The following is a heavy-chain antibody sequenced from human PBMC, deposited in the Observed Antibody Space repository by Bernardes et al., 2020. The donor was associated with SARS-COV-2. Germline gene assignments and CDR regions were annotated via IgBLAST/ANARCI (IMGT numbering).Heavy chain of an antibody. CDR2: ITSNSNYV. CDR3: ASSYSIYEDVDYYAMDV. J-gene: IGHJ6*02. Sequence: GGSLRLSCAASGFTFSSFNMNWVRQAPGKGLEWVSSITSNSNYVFYADSVKGRFTISRDNAKNSLYLQMNSLRAEDTAVYYCASSYSIYEDVDYYAMDVWGQGTTVTVSS. CDR1: GFTFSSFN. V-gene: IGHV3-21*01. D-gene: IGHD4-4*01.